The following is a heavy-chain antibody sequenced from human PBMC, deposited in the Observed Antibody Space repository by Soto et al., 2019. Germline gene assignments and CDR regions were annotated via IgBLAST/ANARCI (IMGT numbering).Heavy chain of an antibody. D-gene: IGHD6-19*01. CDR2: ISVRADST. CDR1: GFTFTTYA. J-gene: IGHJ5*02. V-gene: IGHV3-23*01. CDR3: AKDSPSRSSGWYAGGFDP. Sequence: PGGSLRLSCAASGFTFTTYAMIWVRQAPGKGLEWVSGISVRADSTSYADAVKGRFTISRDNSKSTLYLQMNSLRVEDTAVYYCAKDSPSRSSGWYAGGFDPWGQGTLVTVSS.